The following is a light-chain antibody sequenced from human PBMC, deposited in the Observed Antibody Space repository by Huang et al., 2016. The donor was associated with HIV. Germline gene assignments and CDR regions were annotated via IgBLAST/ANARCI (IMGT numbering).Light chain of an antibody. J-gene: IGKJ5*01. V-gene: IGKV1-39*01. CDR1: QNINTY. CDR3: QQGYSALIT. Sequence: DILLTQSPSSLSASVGDRVTITCRASQNINTYLNWYQQKPGKAPNFLIHSASTLQTGVPSRFSCSGSGTDFTLTVNSLQPEDSATYYCQQGYSALITFGQGTRL. CDR2: SAS.